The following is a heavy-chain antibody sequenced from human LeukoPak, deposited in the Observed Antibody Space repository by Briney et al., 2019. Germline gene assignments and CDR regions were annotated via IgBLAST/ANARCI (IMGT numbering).Heavy chain of an antibody. CDR2: MNEYSTTI. Sequence: GGSLRLSCAASGFPFNSFWMHWVRRAPGKGLVWVSDMNEYSTTIRYADSVKGRFTISRDDAKSILYLQMNNLRAEDTAMYFCARGGVNPVDHWGQGTLVTVSS. CDR1: GFPFNSFW. CDR3: ARGGVNPVDH. D-gene: IGHD1-14*01. J-gene: IGHJ4*02. V-gene: IGHV3-74*01.